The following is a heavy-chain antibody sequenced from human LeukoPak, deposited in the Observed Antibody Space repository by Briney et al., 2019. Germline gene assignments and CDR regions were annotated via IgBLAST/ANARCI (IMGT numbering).Heavy chain of an antibody. D-gene: IGHD3-22*01. CDR1: GFTFSGYA. V-gene: IGHV3-30*04. J-gene: IGHJ4*02. CDR3: ARECEDYYDSSVDY. CDR2: ISYDGSNK. Sequence: GGSLRLSCAASGFTFSGYAMHWVRQAPGKGLEWVADISYDGSNKYYEYSVKGGFTIYRDNSKNTLYLQVNSLRAEDTAVYYCARECEDYYDSSVDYWGQGTLVTVSS.